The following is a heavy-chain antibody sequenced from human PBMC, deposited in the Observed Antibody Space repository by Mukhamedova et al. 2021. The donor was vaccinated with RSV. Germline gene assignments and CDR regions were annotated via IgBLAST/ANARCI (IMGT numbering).Heavy chain of an antibody. J-gene: IGHJ4*02. CDR3: ARARHCSSPSCYESYFDY. Sequence: GQGLEWMEWISAYNGNTNSAQKFQGRVTMTTDTSTNTAYMEVKSLRSDDTAVYYCARARHCSSPSCYESYFDYWGQGTLVTVSS. D-gene: IGHD2-2*01. CDR2: ISAYNGNT. V-gene: IGHV1-18*01.